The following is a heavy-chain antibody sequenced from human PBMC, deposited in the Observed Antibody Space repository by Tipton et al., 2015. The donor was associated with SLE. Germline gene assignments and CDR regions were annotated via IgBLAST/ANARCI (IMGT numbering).Heavy chain of an antibody. D-gene: IGHD2-2*01. CDR1: GYTFTSYG. Sequence: QLVQSGAEVKKPGASVKVSCKASGYTFTSYGISWVRQAPGQGLEWMGGIIPIFGTANYAQKFQGRVTITTDESTSTAYMELSSLRSEDPAVYYCASGTSSTSCPHVWGQGTTVTVSS. CDR3: ASGTSSTSCPHV. CDR2: IIPIFGTA. V-gene: IGHV1-69*05. J-gene: IGHJ6*02.